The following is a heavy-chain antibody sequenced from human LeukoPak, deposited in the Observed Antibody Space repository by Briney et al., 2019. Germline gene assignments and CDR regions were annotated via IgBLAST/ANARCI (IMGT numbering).Heavy chain of an antibody. CDR3: AIEALTGDGNYYFDY. CDR1: GYSFTSYW. Sequence: GESLKISCKGSGYSFTSYWIGWVRQMPGKGLEWMGIIYPGDSDTRYSPSFQGQVTISADKSISTAYLQWSSLKASDTAMYYCAIEALTGDGNYYFDYWGQGTLVTVSS. CDR2: IYPGDSDT. V-gene: IGHV5-51*01. D-gene: IGHD7-27*01. J-gene: IGHJ4*02.